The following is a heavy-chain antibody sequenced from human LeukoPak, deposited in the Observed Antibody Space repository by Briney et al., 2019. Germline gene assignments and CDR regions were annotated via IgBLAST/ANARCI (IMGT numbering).Heavy chain of an antibody. V-gene: IGHV3-21*06. CDR3: TRVGYIDEGIDY. CDR1: GFTFSSYS. Sequence: GESLRLSCAASGFTFSSYSMNWVRQAPGKGLEWVSSISSSSSYIYYADSVKGRFTISRDNAKNSLYLQMNSLRAEDTAIYYCTRVGYIDEGIDYWGQGTLVTVSS. CDR2: ISSSSSYI. J-gene: IGHJ4*02. D-gene: IGHD5-24*01.